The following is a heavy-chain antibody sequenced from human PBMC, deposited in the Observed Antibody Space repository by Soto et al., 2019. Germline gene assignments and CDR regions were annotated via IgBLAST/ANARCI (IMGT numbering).Heavy chain of an antibody. CDR1: GFTFGSSW. Sequence: GGSLRLSCAASGFTFGSSWMSWVRQAPGKGLEWVGNIKDDGSEKRYVASVKGRFTISRDNAKSSLYLQMNSLSAEDTALYYCERQVNGWDRPPQDWGQGTLVTVSS. CDR2: IKDDGSEK. D-gene: IGHD6-19*01. J-gene: IGHJ4*02. CDR3: ERQVNGWDRPPQD. V-gene: IGHV3-7*01.